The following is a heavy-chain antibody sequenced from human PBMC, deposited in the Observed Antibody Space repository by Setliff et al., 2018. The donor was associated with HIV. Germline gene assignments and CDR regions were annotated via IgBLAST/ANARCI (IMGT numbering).Heavy chain of an antibody. Sequence: GGSLRLSCAVSGFMFSNYAMNWVRQGPGRELEWVSAIRGNGVDRIYTDSVRGRFTISRDNSKNTLYLQMSSLRADDTAIYYCARDDGRSLFLDYWGQGTLVTVSS. CDR1: GFMFSNYA. J-gene: IGHJ4*02. D-gene: IGHD1-26*01. CDR2: IRGNGVDR. V-gene: IGHV3-23*01. CDR3: ARDDGRSLFLDY.